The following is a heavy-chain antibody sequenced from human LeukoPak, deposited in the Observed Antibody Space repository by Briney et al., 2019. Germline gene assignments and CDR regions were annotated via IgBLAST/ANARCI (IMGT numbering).Heavy chain of an antibody. CDR1: GFTFSSYW. CDR2: ISYDGSNK. V-gene: IGHV3-30*03. D-gene: IGHD1-26*01. J-gene: IGHJ4*02. Sequence: GGSLRLSCAASGFTFSSYWMSWVRQAPGKGLEWVAVISYDGSNKYYADSVKGRFTISRDNSKSTLFLQMNSLRAEDTAVYYCAMLQTSGSPFDYWGQGTLVTVSS. CDR3: AMLQTSGSPFDY.